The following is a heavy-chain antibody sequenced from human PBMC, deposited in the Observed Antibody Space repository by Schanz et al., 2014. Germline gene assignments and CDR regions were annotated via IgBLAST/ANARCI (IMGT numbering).Heavy chain of an antibody. D-gene: IGHD1-20*01. CDR3: ANNWNLDY. CDR2: ISGSSRTI. Sequence: DVQLVESGGGVVQPGRSLRLSCAASGFTFSTHAMHWVRQAPGKGLEWVSYISGSSRTIYYADSMKGRFTVSRDNAENALYLQMNSLRAEDTAVYYCANNWNLDYWGQGTLVTVSS. V-gene: IGHV3-48*01. CDR1: GFTFSTHA. J-gene: IGHJ4*02.